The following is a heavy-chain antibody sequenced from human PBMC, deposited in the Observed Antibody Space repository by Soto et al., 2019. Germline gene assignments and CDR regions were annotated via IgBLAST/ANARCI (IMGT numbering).Heavy chain of an antibody. CDR3: AKGWPHIEVAGTSPDH. J-gene: IGHJ4*02. Sequence: EVQLLESGGGLVQPGGSLRLPGAASGFTFNIYPLSGVPQAPGKGLGGVAGISVGGGSTYYADSVKGRFTISRDNSKNTLFLQMNSLRAEDTAVYYCAKGWPHIEVAGTSPDHWGQGTLVTVSS. CDR1: GFTFNIYP. V-gene: IGHV3-23*01. CDR2: ISVGGGST. D-gene: IGHD6-19*01.